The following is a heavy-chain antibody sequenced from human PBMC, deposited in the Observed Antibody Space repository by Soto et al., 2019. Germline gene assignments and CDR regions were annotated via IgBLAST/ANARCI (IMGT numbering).Heavy chain of an antibody. CDR3: ARAGDSSGWFLNYYYYGMDV. Sequence: SVKVSCEASGYTFTSSAMHWVRQAPGQRLEWMGWINAGNGNTKYSQKFQGRVTITRDTSASTAYMELSSLRSEDTAVYYCARAGDSSGWFLNYYYYGMDVWGQGTTVTVSS. V-gene: IGHV1-3*01. J-gene: IGHJ6*02. CDR2: INAGNGNT. CDR1: GYTFTSSA. D-gene: IGHD6-19*01.